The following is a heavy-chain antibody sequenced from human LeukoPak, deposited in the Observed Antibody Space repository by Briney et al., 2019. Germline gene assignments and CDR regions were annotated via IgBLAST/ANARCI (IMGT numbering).Heavy chain of an antibody. CDR3: ARDATFLGYCSSTSCSQIDAFDI. J-gene: IGHJ3*02. CDR2: ISGSGGST. CDR1: GFTFSSYA. V-gene: IGHV3-23*01. D-gene: IGHD2-2*01. Sequence: GGSLRLSCAASGFTFSSYAMSWVRQAPGKGLEWVSAISGSGGSTYYADSVKGRFTISRDNSKNTLFLQMNSLRAEDTAVYYCARDATFLGYCSSTSCSQIDAFDIWGQGTMVTVSS.